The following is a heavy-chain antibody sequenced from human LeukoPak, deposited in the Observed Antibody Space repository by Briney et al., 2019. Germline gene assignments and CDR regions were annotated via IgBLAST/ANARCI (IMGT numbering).Heavy chain of an antibody. CDR2: INNDGRST. D-gene: IGHD3-10*01. Sequence: GGSLRLSCAASGFTFSNYAMSWVRQAPGKGMEWVAAINNDGRSTYYADSVKGRFTISRDNSKNTLYLQMNSLRADDSAVYFCAKGREWLFSYFDFWGQGTLVTVSS. J-gene: IGHJ4*02. CDR3: AKGREWLFSYFDF. V-gene: IGHV3-23*01. CDR1: GFTFSNYA.